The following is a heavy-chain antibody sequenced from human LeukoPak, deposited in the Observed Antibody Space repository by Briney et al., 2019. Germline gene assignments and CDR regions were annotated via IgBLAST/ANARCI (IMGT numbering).Heavy chain of an antibody. CDR3: AREGTRMVRGVRYYGMDV. CDR1: GFTFSGYG. Sequence: GRSLRLSCAASGFTFSGYGMHWVRQAPGKGLEWVAVIWYDGSNKYYADSVKGRFTISRDNSKNTLYLQMNSLRAEDTAVYYCAREGTRMVRGVRYYGMDVWGQGTTVTVSS. V-gene: IGHV3-33*01. CDR2: IWYDGSNK. D-gene: IGHD3-10*01. J-gene: IGHJ6*02.